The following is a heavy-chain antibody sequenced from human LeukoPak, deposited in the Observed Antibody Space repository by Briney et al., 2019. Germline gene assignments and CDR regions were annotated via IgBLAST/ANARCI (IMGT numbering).Heavy chain of an antibody. CDR3: AKDVAQYFDY. J-gene: IGHJ4*02. Sequence: PGGSLRLSCAASGFSFNIYCMHWVRHPPGKGLEWVAFIRNDGRDKYYADSVKGRFTISRDNSRNTLYLQMNSLKTEDTAVYYCAKDVAQYFDYWGQGTLVTVSS. V-gene: IGHV3-30*02. CDR2: IRNDGRDK. CDR1: GFSFNIYC.